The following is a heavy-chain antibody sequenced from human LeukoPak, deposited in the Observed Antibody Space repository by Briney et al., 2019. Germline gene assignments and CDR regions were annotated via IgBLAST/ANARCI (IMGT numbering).Heavy chain of an antibody. CDR1: GGSISSSSYY. CDR2: IYYSGST. J-gene: IGHJ4*02. Sequence: SETLSLTCTVSGGSISSSSYYWGWIRQPPGKGLEWIGSIYYSGSTYYNPSLKSRVTISVDTSKNQFSLKLSSVTAADTAVYYCVRGRRPQDPQWLVRSTYYFDYWGQGTLVTVSS. D-gene: IGHD6-19*01. V-gene: IGHV4-39*01. CDR3: VRGRRPQDPQWLVRSTYYFDY.